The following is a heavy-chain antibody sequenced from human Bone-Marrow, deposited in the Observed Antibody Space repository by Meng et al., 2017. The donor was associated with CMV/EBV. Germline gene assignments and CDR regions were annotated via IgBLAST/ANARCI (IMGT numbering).Heavy chain of an antibody. CDR3: AREAYEYGYYGMDV. J-gene: IGHJ6*02. Sequence: LSLTCSASGFTVSNNYMSWVRQAPGKGLELVSIIYSGGSTYYADSVKGRFTISRDNSKNTVYLQMNSLRAEDTAVYYCAREAYEYGYYGMDVWGQGTTVIVSS. D-gene: IGHD5-12*01. CDR2: IYSGGST. V-gene: IGHV3-53*01. CDR1: GFTVSNNY.